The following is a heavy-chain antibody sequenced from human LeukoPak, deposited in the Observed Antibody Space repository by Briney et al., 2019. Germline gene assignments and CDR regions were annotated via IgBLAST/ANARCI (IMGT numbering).Heavy chain of an antibody. CDR1: GFTFSSYA. CDR2: ISGSGGST. Sequence: GGSLRLSCAASGFTFSSYAMSWVRQAPGKGLEWVSAISGSGGSTYYADSVKGRFTISRDNSKNTLYLQMNSLRAEDTAVYYCAKNYDILTGYYPDDAFDIWGQGTMVTVSS. D-gene: IGHD3-9*01. J-gene: IGHJ3*02. CDR3: AKNYDILTGYYPDDAFDI. V-gene: IGHV3-23*01.